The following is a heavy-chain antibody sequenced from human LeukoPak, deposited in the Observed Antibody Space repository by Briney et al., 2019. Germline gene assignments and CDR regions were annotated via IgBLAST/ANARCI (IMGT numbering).Heavy chain of an antibody. D-gene: IGHD3-22*01. Sequence: SVKVSCKASGGTFSSYAISWVRQAPGQGLEWMGGIIPIFGTANYAQKFQGRVTITADESTSTAYMELRSLRSDDTAVYYCARANYDSSGYNIQNAFDIWGQGTMVTVSS. CDR3: ARANYDSSGYNIQNAFDI. V-gene: IGHV1-69*13. CDR1: GGTFSSYA. J-gene: IGHJ3*02. CDR2: IIPIFGTA.